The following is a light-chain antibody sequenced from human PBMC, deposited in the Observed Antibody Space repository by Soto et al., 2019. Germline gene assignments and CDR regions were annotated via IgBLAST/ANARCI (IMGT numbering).Light chain of an antibody. CDR1: SSDIGDYNF. CDR3: SSYTSSSTVV. V-gene: IGLV2-14*01. Sequence: QSALTQPASVSGSPGQSITISCTGTSSDIGDYNFVSWYQQHPGKAPRLIIYEVSSRPSGGSDRFSGSKSGNTASLTISGLPAEDEADYYCSSYTSSSTVVFGGGTKLTVL. J-gene: IGLJ2*01. CDR2: EVS.